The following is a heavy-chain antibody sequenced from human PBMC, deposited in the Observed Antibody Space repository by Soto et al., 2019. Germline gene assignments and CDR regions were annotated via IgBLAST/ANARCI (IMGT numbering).Heavy chain of an antibody. CDR3: AKDWGIAAAGTLYYYGMDV. Sequence: PGGSLRLSCAASGFTFSSYGMHWVRQAPGKGLEWVAVISYDGSNKYYADSVKGRFTISRDNSKNTLYLQMNSLRAEDTAVYYCAKDWGIAAAGTLYYYGMDVWGQGTTVTVSS. J-gene: IGHJ6*02. D-gene: IGHD6-13*01. CDR2: ISYDGSNK. V-gene: IGHV3-30*18. CDR1: GFTFSSYG.